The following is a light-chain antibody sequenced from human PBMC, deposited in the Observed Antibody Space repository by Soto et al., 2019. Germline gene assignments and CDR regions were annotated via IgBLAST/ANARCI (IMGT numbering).Light chain of an antibody. CDR1: QSVSSSY. J-gene: IGKJ1*01. CDR2: GAS. V-gene: IGKV3-20*01. Sequence: EIVLTQSPGTLSLSPGERATLSCRASQSVSSSYLAWYQQKPGQAPRLLIYGASSRATGIPDRFSGSGSGTDFTLTISRLEPGDFAVYYCQQYGSSPGTCGQGAKVESK. CDR3: QQYGSSPGT.